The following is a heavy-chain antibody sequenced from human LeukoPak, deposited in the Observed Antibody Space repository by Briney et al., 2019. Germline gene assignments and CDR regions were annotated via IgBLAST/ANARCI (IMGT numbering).Heavy chain of an antibody. CDR2: IYISGST. CDR1: GGSISSYY. D-gene: IGHD6-13*01. J-gene: IGHJ5*02. Sequence: PSETLSLTCTVSGGSISSYYWSWIRQPAGKGLEWIGRIYISGSTNYNPSLKSRVTMSVDTSKNQFSLKLSSVTAADTAVYYCTRRYIPRIAARGWFDPWGQGTLVTVSS. CDR3: TRRYIPRIAARGWFDP. V-gene: IGHV4-4*07.